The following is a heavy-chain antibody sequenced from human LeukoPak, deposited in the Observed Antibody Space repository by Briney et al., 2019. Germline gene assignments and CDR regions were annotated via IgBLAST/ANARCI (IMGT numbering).Heavy chain of an antibody. CDR3: ARASFQDWFDP. Sequence: PSETLSLTCAVYGGSISSYYWSWIRQPPGKGLEWIGYIYYSGSTNYNPSLKSRVTISVDTSKNQFSLKLSSVTAADTAVYYCARASFQDWFDPWGQGTLVTVSS. D-gene: IGHD3-16*01. V-gene: IGHV4-59*01. CDR2: IYYSGST. CDR1: GGSISSYY. J-gene: IGHJ5*02.